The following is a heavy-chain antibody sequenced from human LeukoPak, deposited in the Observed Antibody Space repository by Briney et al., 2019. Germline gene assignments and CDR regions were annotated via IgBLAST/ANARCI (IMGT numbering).Heavy chain of an antibody. CDR2: IIPIFGTA. V-gene: IGHV1-69*06. Sequence: ASVKVSCKASGGTFSSYAISWVRQAPGQGLEWMGGIIPIFGTANYAQKFQGRVTITADKSTSTPYMELSSLRSEDTAVYYCARANYYDSSGPFDYWGQGTLVTVSS. D-gene: IGHD3-22*01. CDR3: ARANYYDSSGPFDY. CDR1: GGTFSSYA. J-gene: IGHJ4*02.